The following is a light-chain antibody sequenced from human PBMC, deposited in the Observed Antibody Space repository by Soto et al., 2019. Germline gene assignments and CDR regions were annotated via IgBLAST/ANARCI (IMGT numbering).Light chain of an antibody. J-gene: IGKJ4*01. CDR1: QSVSTD. V-gene: IGKV3-11*01. CDR2: DAS. CDR3: QHPPTS. Sequence: ALAQSPVALSLSPAARATLSCRASQSVSTDLAWYQQKPGQAPRLLIYDASNRATGIPVRFAGSGSGTDFALTISSLEPEDFVLYYCQHPPTSFGGGTKVDIK.